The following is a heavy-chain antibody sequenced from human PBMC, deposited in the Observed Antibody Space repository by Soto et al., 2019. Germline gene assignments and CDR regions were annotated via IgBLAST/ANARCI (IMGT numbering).Heavy chain of an antibody. J-gene: IGHJ4*02. CDR1: GFTFTSYG. V-gene: IGHV1-18*01. Sequence: QVQLVQSGAEVKNPGASVKVSCKASGFTFTSYGISWVRQAPGQGLEWMGWISAYNGNTNYAQKLQGRVTMTTDTSTSTAYMELRSLRSDDTAVYYCARDGVAADPNSPYRTDYWGQGTLVTVSS. CDR2: ISAYNGNT. D-gene: IGHD6-13*01. CDR3: ARDGVAADPNSPYRTDY.